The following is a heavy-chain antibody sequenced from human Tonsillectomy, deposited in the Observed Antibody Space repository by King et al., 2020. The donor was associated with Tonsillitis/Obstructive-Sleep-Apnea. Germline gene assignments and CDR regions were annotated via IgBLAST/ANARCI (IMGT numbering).Heavy chain of an antibody. Sequence: VQLVQSGGGVVQPGRSLRLSCAASGFTFSSCGMHWVRQAPGKGLEWVAIIWYDGSNKYYADSVKGRFTISRDNSKNTLYLQMNSLRPEDTAVYYCAREPYLSSGWFGGVDIWGQGTMVTVSS. CDR2: IWYDGSNK. CDR3: AREPYLSSGWFGGVDI. CDR1: GFTFSSCG. V-gene: IGHV3-33*01. D-gene: IGHD6-19*01. J-gene: IGHJ3*02.